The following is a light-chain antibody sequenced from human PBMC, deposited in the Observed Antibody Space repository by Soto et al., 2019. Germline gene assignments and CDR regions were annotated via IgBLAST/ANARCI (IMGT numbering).Light chain of an antibody. CDR1: RSNIGNNA. CDR3: ATWDDSLNARGV. J-gene: IGLJ3*02. Sequence: QSVLTQTPSASGTPGQTVTISCSGSRSNIGNNAVSWYQQFPGTAPKLLIYNNNKRPSGVPDRFSGSKSGTSASLAISGLQSEDEADYYCATWDDSLNARGVFVGGTKVTVL. CDR2: NNN. V-gene: IGLV1-44*01.